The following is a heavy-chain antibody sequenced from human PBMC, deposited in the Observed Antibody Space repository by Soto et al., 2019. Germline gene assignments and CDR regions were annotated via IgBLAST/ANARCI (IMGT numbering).Heavy chain of an antibody. D-gene: IGHD3-9*01. J-gene: IGHJ4*02. CDR2: IYYSGST. CDR3: ARTYYDILTGYYSLYFAY. V-gene: IGHV4-59*08. CDR1: GGSISSYY. Sequence: SETLSLTCTVSGGSISSYYWSWIRQPPGKGLEWIGYIYYSGSTNYNPSLKSRVAISVDTSKNQFSLKLSSVTAADTAVYYCARTYYDILTGYYSLYFAYWGQRTPVPVSS.